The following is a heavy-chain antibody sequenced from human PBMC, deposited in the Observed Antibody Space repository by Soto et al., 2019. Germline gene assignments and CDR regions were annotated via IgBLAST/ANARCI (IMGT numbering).Heavy chain of an antibody. CDR1: GGSFRSYA. CDR2: IIPIFGTA. V-gene: IGHV1-69*13. Sequence: GTSVKLSCEACGGSFRSYAISWVRQAPRQGLEWMGGIIPIFGTANYAQKFQGRVTITADESTSTAYMELSSLRSEDTAVYYCARVPTPMIVVSWFDPWGQGTLVTVSS. D-gene: IGHD3-22*01. CDR3: ARVPTPMIVVSWFDP. J-gene: IGHJ5*02.